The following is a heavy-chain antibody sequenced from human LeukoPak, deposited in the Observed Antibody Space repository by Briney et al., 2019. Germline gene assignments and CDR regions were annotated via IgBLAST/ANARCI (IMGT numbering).Heavy chain of an antibody. J-gene: IGHJ5*02. CDR2: VNSDGSAT. D-gene: IGHD3-10*01. V-gene: IGHV3-74*03. Sequence: GGSLLLSCAVSDFLFSSYWMHWVRHAPPKGLVWVSRVNSDGSATTYADSVKGRFTISRDNAKNTLYLQMKILRAEDTAVYYCARAQYGWFDPWGQGTLVTVSS. CDR1: DFLFSSYW. CDR3: ARAQYGWFDP.